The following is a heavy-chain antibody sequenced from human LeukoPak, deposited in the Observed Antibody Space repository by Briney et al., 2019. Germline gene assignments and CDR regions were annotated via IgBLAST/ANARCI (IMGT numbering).Heavy chain of an antibody. CDR3: ARDPSTVTTLGAFDI. J-gene: IGHJ3*02. CDR2: INHSGST. D-gene: IGHD4-17*01. V-gene: IGHV4-34*01. CDR1: GGSFSGYY. Sequence: YPSETLSLTCAVYGGSFSGYYWSWIRQPPGKGLEWIGEINHSGSTNYNPSLKSRVTISVDTSKNQFTLKLSSVTAADTAVYYRARDPSTVTTLGAFDIWGQGTMVTVSS.